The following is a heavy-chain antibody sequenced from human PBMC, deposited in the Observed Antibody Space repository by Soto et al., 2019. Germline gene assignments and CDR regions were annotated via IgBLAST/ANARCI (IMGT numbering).Heavy chain of an antibody. CDR2: MNPNSGNT. D-gene: IGHD1-7*01. J-gene: IGHJ6*02. CDR3: TKGTRTTDV. Sequence: QVQLVQSGAEVKKPGASVKVSCKASGYTFTSYDINWVRQATGQGLEWMGWMNPNSGNTGYAQKFQGRVTMTRNTSISTAFMELSSLGYEETAIYYCTKGTRTTDVWGQGTTVTVSS. V-gene: IGHV1-8*01. CDR1: GYTFTSYD.